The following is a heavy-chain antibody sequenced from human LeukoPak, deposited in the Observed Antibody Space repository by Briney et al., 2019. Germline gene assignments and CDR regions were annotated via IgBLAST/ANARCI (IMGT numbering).Heavy chain of an antibody. D-gene: IGHD2-21*02. Sequence: SETLSLTCTVSGGSISSYYWSWIRRPPGKGLEWIGYIYYSGSTNYNPSLKSRVTISVDTSKNQFSLKLSSVTAADTAVYYCARDLLYCGGDCYPDLWGQGTPVTVSS. V-gene: IGHV4-59*01. J-gene: IGHJ5*02. CDR3: ARDLLYCGGDCYPDL. CDR1: GGSISSYY. CDR2: IYYSGST.